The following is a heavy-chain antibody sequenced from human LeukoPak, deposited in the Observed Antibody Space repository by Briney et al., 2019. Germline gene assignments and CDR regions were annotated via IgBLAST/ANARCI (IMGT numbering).Heavy chain of an antibody. Sequence: GGSLRLSCAASGFTFSSYDMHWVRQAPGKGLEWVAVIPYDGHNEYYRNSVKGRFTISRDTSKDTLYLQMNSLRAEDTAVYYCARACRSTTRYTPNALDVWGQGTMVTVSS. V-gene: IGHV3-30-3*01. CDR2: IPYDGHNE. CDR1: GFTFSSYD. CDR3: ARACRSTTRYTPNALDV. D-gene: IGHD2-2*02. J-gene: IGHJ3*01.